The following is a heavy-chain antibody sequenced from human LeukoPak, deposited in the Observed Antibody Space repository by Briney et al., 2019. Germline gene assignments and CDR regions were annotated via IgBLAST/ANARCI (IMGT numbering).Heavy chain of an antibody. J-gene: IGHJ5*02. CDR3: AKSDYFDP. Sequence: GGYLRLSCSASGFTFSSYEMNWVPPAPGKGLEWVSAISGSGGSTYYADSVKGRFTISRDDPKNTLYLQMNSLRADGTAVYYCAKSDYFDPWGQGTVVTVSS. D-gene: IGHD4/OR15-4a*01. V-gene: IGHV3-23*01. CDR2: ISGSGGST. CDR1: GFTFSSYE.